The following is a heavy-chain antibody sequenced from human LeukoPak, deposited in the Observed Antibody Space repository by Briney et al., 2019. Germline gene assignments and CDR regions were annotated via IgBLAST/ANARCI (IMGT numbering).Heavy chain of an antibody. CDR2: ISSNGGST. D-gene: IGHD4-17*01. V-gene: IGHV3-64*01. CDR3: ARSLADYGDYVFAFDI. CDR1: GFTFSSYA. J-gene: IGHJ3*02. Sequence: GGSLRLSCAASGFTFSSYAMHWVRQAPGKGLEYVSAISSNGGSTYYANSVKGRFTISRDNSKNTLYLQMGSLRAEDTAVYYCARSLADYGDYVFAFDIWGQGTMVTVSS.